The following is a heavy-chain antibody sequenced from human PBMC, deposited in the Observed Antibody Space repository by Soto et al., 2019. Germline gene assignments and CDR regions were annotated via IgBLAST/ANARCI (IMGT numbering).Heavy chain of an antibody. J-gene: IGHJ6*02. CDR2: ISNDGSKK. CDR3: AKEGSFSGWFFGGGGGNKYYGMDV. CDR1: GFTFSYYG. D-gene: IGHD6-13*01. Sequence: QVQLVESGGGVVQPGRSLRLSCTASGFTFSYYGIHWVRQAPGKGLEWVAFISNDGSKKSYADSLMGRFTISRDNSKKHLYGQINSPRVEDTAVYFSAKEGSFSGWFFGGGGGNKYYGMDVWGQGTTVTVSS. V-gene: IGHV3-30*18.